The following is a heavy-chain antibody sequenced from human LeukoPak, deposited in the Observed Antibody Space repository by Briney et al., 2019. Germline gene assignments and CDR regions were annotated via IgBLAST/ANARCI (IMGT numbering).Heavy chain of an antibody. CDR1: GFTFSSFG. CDR2: ISNNGAST. D-gene: IGHD1-26*01. V-gene: IGHV3-64D*06. Sequence: GGSLRLSCAASGFTFSSFGMHWVRQAPGKGLEYVSTISNNGASTYYADSVRGRFTISRDNSKNMFYLQMNSLRAEDAALYYCVKSTYSGSYFPFDYWGQGTVVTVSS. CDR3: VKSTYSGSYFPFDY. J-gene: IGHJ4*02.